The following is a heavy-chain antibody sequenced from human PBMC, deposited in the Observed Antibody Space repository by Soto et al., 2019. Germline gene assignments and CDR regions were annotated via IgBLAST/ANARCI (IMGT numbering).Heavy chain of an antibody. CDR3: ATHHYDIATGYSKYYLDY. CDR2: IYTSGST. CDR1: GGSFSSYY. D-gene: IGHD3-9*01. Sequence: PSETLSLTCTVSGGSFSSYYWNWIRQPAGKGLEWIGRIYTSGSTNYNPSLQSRVTMSVATSKKQFSLKLRSVTAADTAVYYCATHHYDIATGYSKYYLDYWGQRILVTVSS. V-gene: IGHV4-4*07. J-gene: IGHJ4*02.